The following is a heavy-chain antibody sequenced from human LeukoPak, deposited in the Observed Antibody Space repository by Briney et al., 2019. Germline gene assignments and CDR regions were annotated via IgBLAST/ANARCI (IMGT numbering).Heavy chain of an antibody. V-gene: IGHV4-4*07. CDR1: GGSISSYY. J-gene: IGHJ3*01. CDR2: IYTSGST. CDR3: ARESPYSSSSDAFDF. D-gene: IGHD6-6*01. Sequence: SETLSLTCTVSGGSISSYYWSWIRQPAGKGLEWIGRIYTSGSTKYNPSLKSRVTMSVDTSKSQFSLKLSSVTAADTAVYYCARESPYSSSSDAFDFWGQGTMVTVSS.